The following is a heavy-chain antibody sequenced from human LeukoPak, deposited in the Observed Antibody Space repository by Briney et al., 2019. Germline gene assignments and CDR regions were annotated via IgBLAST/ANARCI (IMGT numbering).Heavy chain of an antibody. CDR2: IKQDGSEK. CDR1: GFTFSSYW. D-gene: IGHD6-25*01. J-gene: IGHJ4*02. Sequence: GGSLRLSCAASGFTFSSYWISWARQAPGKGLEWVANIKQDGSEKYYVDSVKGRFTISRDNAKNSLYLQMNSLRAEDTAVYYCARDAATADYWGQGTLVTVSS. CDR3: ARDAATADY. V-gene: IGHV3-7*01.